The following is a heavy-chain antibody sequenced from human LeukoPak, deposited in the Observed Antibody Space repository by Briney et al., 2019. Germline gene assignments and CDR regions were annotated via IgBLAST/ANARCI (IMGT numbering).Heavy chain of an antibody. J-gene: IGHJ3*02. V-gene: IGHV4-34*01. D-gene: IGHD3-10*01. Sequence: PSETLSLTCAVYGGSFSGYYWSWIRQPPGKGLEWIGEINHSGSTNYNPSLKSRVTISVDTSKNQFSLKLSSETAADTAVYYCARGRRVLPDAFDIWGQGTMVTVSS. CDR2: INHSGST. CDR3: ARGRRVLPDAFDI. CDR1: GGSFSGYY.